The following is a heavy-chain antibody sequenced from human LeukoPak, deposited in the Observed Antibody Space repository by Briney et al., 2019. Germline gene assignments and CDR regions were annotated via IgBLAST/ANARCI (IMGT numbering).Heavy chain of an antibody. CDR3: ARDSTPYDFWSGFPFDY. D-gene: IGHD3-3*01. J-gene: IGHJ4*02. V-gene: IGHV1-2*02. Sequence: ASVKVSCKASGYTFTGYYMHWVRQSPGQGLEWMGWINPNSGGTNYAQKFQGRVTMTRDTSISTAYMELSRLRSDDTAVYYCARDSTPYDFWSGFPFDYWGQGTLVTVSS. CDR1: GYTFTGYY. CDR2: INPNSGGT.